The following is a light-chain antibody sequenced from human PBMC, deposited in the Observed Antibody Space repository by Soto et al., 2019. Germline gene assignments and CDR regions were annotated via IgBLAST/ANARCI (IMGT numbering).Light chain of an antibody. V-gene: IGKV1-39*01. CDR3: QQSYSSPG. Sequence: DIQMTQSPSSLSASVGDRVTITCRASQSISSYLNWYQQKPGKAPKLLIYAASSLQSGVPSRFSGSRSGTDFTLNNSSLQPEDFGTYYCQQSYSSPGVGQGTKVEIK. J-gene: IGKJ1*01. CDR1: QSISSY. CDR2: AAS.